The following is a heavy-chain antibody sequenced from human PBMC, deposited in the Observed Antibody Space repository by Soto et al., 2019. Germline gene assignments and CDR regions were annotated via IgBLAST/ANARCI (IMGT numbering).Heavy chain of an antibody. CDR3: AKSGYSSGWYSYFDY. CDR2: ISGSGTGT. D-gene: IGHD6-19*01. V-gene: IGHV3-23*01. J-gene: IGHJ4*02. Sequence: GGSPILSCAASGFTFSSYALSRVRQAPGKGLGWVSVISGSGTGTYYADSVQGRFTISRDNSKNTLYLQMNSLRAEDTSVYYCAKSGYSSGWYSYFDYWGQGT. CDR1: GFTFSSYA.